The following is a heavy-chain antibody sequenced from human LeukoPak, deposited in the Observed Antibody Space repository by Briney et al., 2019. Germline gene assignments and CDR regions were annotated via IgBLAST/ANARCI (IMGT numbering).Heavy chain of an antibody. CDR3: ARVWQDYSGVDY. J-gene: IGHJ4*02. CDR2: ISGSSGII. CDR1: GFTFNTYT. D-gene: IGHD2-21*01. V-gene: IGHV3-48*01. Sequence: GGSLRLSCAASGFTFNTYTMNWVRRAPGKGLEWVSYISGSSGIIDYADSVRGRFTISRDNAKNSLYLQMDSLRAEDTAVYYCARVWQDYSGVDYWGQGTLVTVSS.